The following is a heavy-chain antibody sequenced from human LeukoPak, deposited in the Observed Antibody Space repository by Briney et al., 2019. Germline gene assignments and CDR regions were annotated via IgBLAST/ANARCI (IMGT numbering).Heavy chain of an antibody. CDR2: IYYSGST. CDR1: GGSISSSSYY. J-gene: IGHJ3*02. Sequence: SETLSLTCTVSGGSISSSSYYWGWIRQPPGKGLEWIGSIYYSGSTYYNPSLKSRVTISVDTSKNQFSLKLSPVTAADTAVYYCARGYCSSTSCLHAFDIWGQGTMVTVSS. CDR3: ARGYCSSTSCLHAFDI. D-gene: IGHD2-2*01. V-gene: IGHV4-39*01.